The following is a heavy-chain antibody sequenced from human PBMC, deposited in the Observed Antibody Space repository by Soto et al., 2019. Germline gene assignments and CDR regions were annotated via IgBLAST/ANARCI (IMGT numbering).Heavy chain of an antibody. CDR3: ARDPYYYDSSGYSSDGMDV. J-gene: IGHJ6*02. D-gene: IGHD3-22*01. CDR2: INPNSGGT. CDR1: GYTFTGYY. V-gene: IGHV1-2*04. Sequence: ASVKVSCKASGYTFTGYYMHWVRQAPGQGLEWVGWINPNSGGTNYAQKFQGWVTMTRDTSISTAYMELSRLRSDDTAVYYCARDPYYYDSSGYSSDGMDVWGQGTTVTVSS.